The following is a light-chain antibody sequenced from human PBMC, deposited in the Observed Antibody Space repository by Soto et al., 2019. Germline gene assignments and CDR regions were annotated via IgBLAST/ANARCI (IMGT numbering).Light chain of an antibody. J-gene: IGKJ1*01. V-gene: IGKV1-27*01. CDR3: QKSTSAPWT. CDR1: QGISNF. CDR2: AAS. Sequence: DIQMTQSPSSLSASVGDRVTITCRASQGISNFLAWYQQKPGKVPKLLIYAASTLHSGVPSRFSGRGSGTDFTLTISSLQPEDVATYYGQKSTSAPWTFGQGTKVEIK.